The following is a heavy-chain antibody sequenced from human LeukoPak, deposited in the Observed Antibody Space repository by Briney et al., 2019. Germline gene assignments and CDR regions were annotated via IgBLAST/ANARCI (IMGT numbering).Heavy chain of an antibody. V-gene: IGHV1-18*01. J-gene: IGHJ4*02. CDR3: ARVLLVFGVVIISHFDY. D-gene: IGHD3-3*01. CDR1: GYTLTSYG. CDR2: ISAYNGNT. Sequence: ASVKVSCKASGYTLTSYGISWVRQAPGQGLEWMGWISAYNGNTNYAQKLQGRVTMTTDTSTSTAYMELRSLSSDDTAVYYCARVLLVFGVVIISHFDYWGQGTLVTVSS.